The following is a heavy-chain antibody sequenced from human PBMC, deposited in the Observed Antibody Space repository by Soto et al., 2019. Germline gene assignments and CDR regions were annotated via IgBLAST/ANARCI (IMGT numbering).Heavy chain of an antibody. Sequence: EVQLLESGGGLVQPGGSLRLSCAASGFTFNSYAMSWVRQAPGKGLEWVSTISNSGGSTYYADSVKGRFTISRDNSKNTLDVQMISMREEATAVYYCAKAIIGGRSYDFLPFDIWGQGTVVTVSS. J-gene: IGHJ3*02. V-gene: IGHV3-23*01. CDR3: AKAIIGGRSYDFLPFDI. CDR1: GFTFNSYA. D-gene: IGHD3-16*01. CDR2: ISNSGGST.